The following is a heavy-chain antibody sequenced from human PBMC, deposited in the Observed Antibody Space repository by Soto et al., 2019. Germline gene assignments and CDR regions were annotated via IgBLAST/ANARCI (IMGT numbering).Heavy chain of an antibody. CDR2: IYYTGST. J-gene: IGHJ4*02. CDR3: ASQPGNYGDYGY. D-gene: IGHD4-17*01. Sequence: QVQLQESGPGLVKPSETLSLTCTVSGGSISSGGYYWSWIRQPPGKGLEWIGYIYYTGSTNYNPSLKSRVTISVDTSKNQFSLKLSSVTAADTAVYYCASQPGNYGDYGYWGQGTLVTVSS. V-gene: IGHV4-31*03. CDR1: GGSISSGGYY.